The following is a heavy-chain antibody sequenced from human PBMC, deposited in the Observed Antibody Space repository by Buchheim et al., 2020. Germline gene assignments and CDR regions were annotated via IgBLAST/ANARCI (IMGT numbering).Heavy chain of an antibody. V-gene: IGHV4-34*01. Sequence: QVQLQQWGAGLLKPSETLSLTCAVYGGSFSGYYWSWIRQPPGKGLEWIGEINHSGSTNYNPSLKSRVTISVDTSKNQFSLKLSSVTAADTAVYYCARRPPGGGSGSYYQFDPWGQGTL. D-gene: IGHD3-10*01. CDR2: INHSGST. CDR3: ARRPPGGGSGSYYQFDP. CDR1: GGSFSGYY. J-gene: IGHJ5*02.